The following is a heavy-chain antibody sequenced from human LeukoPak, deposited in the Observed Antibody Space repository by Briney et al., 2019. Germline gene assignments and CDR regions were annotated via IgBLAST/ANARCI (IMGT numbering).Heavy chain of an antibody. V-gene: IGHV1-18*01. CDR1: GYTFTSYG. CDR3: ARDFGYCSSTSCRYYYYYGMDV. Sequence: ASVKVSCKASGYTFTSYGISWVRQVPGQGLEWMGWISASNGNTNYAQKLQGRVTMTTDTSTSTAYMELRSLRSDDTAVYYCARDFGYCSSTSCRYYYYYGMDVWGQGTTVTVS. CDR2: ISASNGNT. J-gene: IGHJ6*02. D-gene: IGHD2-2*03.